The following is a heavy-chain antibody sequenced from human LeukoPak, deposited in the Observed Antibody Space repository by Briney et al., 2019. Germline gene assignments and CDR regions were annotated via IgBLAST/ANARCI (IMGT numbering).Heavy chain of an antibody. J-gene: IGHJ4*02. CDR1: GFTFDDYT. V-gene: IGHV3-43*01. Sequence: AGGSLRLSCAASGFTFDDYTMHWVRQAPGKGLEWVSLISWDGGSTYYADSVKGRFTISRDNSKNSLYLQMNSLRTEDTALYYCAKDMGWELYAKQPVSIDYWGQGTLVTVSS. CDR2: ISWDGGST. CDR3: AKDMGWELYAKQPVSIDY. D-gene: IGHD1-26*01.